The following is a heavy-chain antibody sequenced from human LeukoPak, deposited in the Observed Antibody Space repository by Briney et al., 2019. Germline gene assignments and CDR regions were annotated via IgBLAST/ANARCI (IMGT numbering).Heavy chain of an antibody. V-gene: IGHV4-59*01. CDR2: IYYSGST. CDR1: GGSISSYY. J-gene: IGHJ6*02. CDR3: ARYTVLYGMDV. D-gene: IGHD4-17*01. Sequence: PSETLSLTCTVSGGSISSYYWSWIRQPPGKGLEWIGYIYYSGSTNYNPSLKSRVTISVDTSKNQFSLKLSSVTAADTAAYYCARYTVLYGMDVWGQGTTVTVSS.